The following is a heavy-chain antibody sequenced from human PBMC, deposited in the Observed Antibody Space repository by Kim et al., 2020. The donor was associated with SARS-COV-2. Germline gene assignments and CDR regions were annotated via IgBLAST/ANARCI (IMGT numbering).Heavy chain of an antibody. CDR1: GGTFSSYA. V-gene: IGHV1-69*04. Sequence: SVKVSCKASGGTFSSYAISWVRQAPGQGLEWMGRIIPILGIANYAQKFQGRVTITADKSTSTAYMELSSLRSEDTAVYYCARDHGDSSPFDYWGQGTLVTVSS. CDR2: IIPILGIA. CDR3: ARDHGDSSPFDY. J-gene: IGHJ4*02. D-gene: IGHD4-17*01.